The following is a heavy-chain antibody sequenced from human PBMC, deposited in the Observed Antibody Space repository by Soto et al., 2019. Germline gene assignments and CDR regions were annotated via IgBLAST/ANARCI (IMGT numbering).Heavy chain of an antibody. J-gene: IGHJ4*02. V-gene: IGHV1-69*06. CDR3: TRGGFHFAARTGYSFDS. CDR2: IIPVFGTP. D-gene: IGHD3-9*01. Sequence: HGQLVQSGAEVKGPGSSVTVSCSASGGTFIYYAFNWVRQAPGQGLEWLGGIIPVFGTPDYAPSFHDRIPITADKSTNTTYLEVIDLRSEDTYTYYCTRGGFHFAARTGYSFDSWGQGALVTVSS. CDR1: GGTFIYYA.